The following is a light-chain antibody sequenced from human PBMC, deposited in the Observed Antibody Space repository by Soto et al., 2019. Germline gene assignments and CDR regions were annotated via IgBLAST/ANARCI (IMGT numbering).Light chain of an antibody. V-gene: IGKV3-15*01. CDR1: QSVSSN. Sequence: EIVMTQSPATLSVSTGERATLSCRASQSVSSNLAWYQQKPGQAPSLLIYGAFTRATGIPARFSGTGSGTEFTLTISRLEPEDFAVYYCQQYGSSPWTFGQGTKVAI. J-gene: IGKJ1*01. CDR2: GAF. CDR3: QQYGSSPWT.